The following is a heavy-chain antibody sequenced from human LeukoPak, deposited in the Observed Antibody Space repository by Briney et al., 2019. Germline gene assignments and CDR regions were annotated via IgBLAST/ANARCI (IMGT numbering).Heavy chain of an antibody. CDR1: GFIFSSYD. J-gene: IGHJ4*02. CDR2: ISYNGSNK. D-gene: IGHD3-9*01. CDR3: AKGSSTYYDILTAAHYFDY. V-gene: IGHV3-30*18. Sequence: GSLRLSCAASGFIFSSYDMHWVRQAPGKGLEWVAVISYNGSNKYYADSVKGRFTISRDNSKNTLYLQMNSLRAEDTAVYYCAKGSSTYYDILTAAHYFDYWGQGTLVAVSS.